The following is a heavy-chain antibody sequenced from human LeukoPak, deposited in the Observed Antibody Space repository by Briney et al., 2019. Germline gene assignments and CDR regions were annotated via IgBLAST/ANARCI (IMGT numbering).Heavy chain of an antibody. D-gene: IGHD3-10*01. J-gene: IGHJ4*02. Sequence: PGGSLRLSCAVSGFTFSSYAMSWVRQAPGKGLEWVSAISGSGGSTYYADSVKGRFTISRDNSKNTLYLQMNSLRAEDTAVYYCAKGWYYGSGSCSDYWGQGTLVTVSS. CDR3: AKGWYYGSGSCSDY. CDR2: ISGSGGST. CDR1: GFTFSSYA. V-gene: IGHV3-23*01.